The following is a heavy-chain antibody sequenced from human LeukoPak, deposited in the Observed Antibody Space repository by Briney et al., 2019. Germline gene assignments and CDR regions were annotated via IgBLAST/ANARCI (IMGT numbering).Heavy chain of an antibody. V-gene: IGHV1-8*03. CDR3: ARMNYYGSGSYASWFDP. Sequence: ASVKVSCKASGYTFTTYDIYWVRQATGQGLEWMGWMSPNSGNTGYAQKFQGRVTITSNSSISTAYMELSSLRSDDTAVYYCARMNYYGSGSYASWFDPWGQGTLVTVSS. J-gene: IGHJ5*02. CDR2: MSPNSGNT. D-gene: IGHD3-10*01. CDR1: GYTFTTYD.